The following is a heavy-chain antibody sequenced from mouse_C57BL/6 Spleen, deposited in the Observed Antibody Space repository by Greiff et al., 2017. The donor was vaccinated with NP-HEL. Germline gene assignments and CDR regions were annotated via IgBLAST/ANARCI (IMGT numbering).Heavy chain of an antibody. Sequence: VQLQQPGAELVKPGASVKLSCKASGYTFTSYWMHWVKQRPGQGLEWIGMIHPNSGSTNYNEKFKSKATLTVDKSSSTAYMQLSSLTSEDSAVYYCPITTVENHWYFDVWGTGTTVTVSS. V-gene: IGHV1-64*01. CDR2: IHPNSGST. CDR1: GYTFTSYW. J-gene: IGHJ1*03. CDR3: PITTVENHWYFDV. D-gene: IGHD1-1*01.